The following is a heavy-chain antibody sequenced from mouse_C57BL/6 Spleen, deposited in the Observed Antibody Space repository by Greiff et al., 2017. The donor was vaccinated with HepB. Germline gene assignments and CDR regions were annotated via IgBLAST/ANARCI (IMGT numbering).Heavy chain of an antibody. CDR2: INPNNGGT. CDR1: GYTFTDYN. V-gene: IGHV1-22*01. CDR3: ARSSYYSNSYYAMDY. J-gene: IGHJ4*01. Sequence: VQLQQSGPELVKPGASVKMSCKASGYTFTDYNMHWVKQSHGKSLEWIGYINPNNGGTSYNQKFKGKATLTVNKSSSTAYMELRSLTSEDSAVYYCARSSYYSNSYYAMDYWGQGTSVTVSS. D-gene: IGHD2-5*01.